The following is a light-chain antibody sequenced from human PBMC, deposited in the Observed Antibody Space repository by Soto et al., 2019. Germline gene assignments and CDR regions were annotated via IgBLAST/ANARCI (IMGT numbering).Light chain of an antibody. Sequence: QSVLTQPPSASGTPGQRVTISCSGGSSNIGSNSVNWYQQLPGTAPKLLIYSNNQRPSGVPDRFSCSKSGTSASLAISGLQSEDEADYYCATWDDSLNALVFGGGTKLTVL. CDR1: SSNIGSNS. J-gene: IGLJ3*02. V-gene: IGLV1-44*01. CDR2: SNN. CDR3: ATWDDSLNALV.